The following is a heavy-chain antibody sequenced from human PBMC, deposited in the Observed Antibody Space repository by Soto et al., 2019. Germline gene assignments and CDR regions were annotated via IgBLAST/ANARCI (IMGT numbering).Heavy chain of an antibody. CDR2: IYYSGST. CDR1: GGSISSGGYY. J-gene: IGHJ6*02. CDR3: ARARWFGELRHYYYGMDV. Sequence: PSETLSLTCTVSGGSISSGGYYWSWIRQHPGKGLEWIGYIYYSGSTYYNPSLKSRVTISVDTSKNQFSLKLSSVTAADTAVYYCARARWFGELRHYYYGMDVWGQGTTVTVSS. D-gene: IGHD3-10*01. V-gene: IGHV4-31*03.